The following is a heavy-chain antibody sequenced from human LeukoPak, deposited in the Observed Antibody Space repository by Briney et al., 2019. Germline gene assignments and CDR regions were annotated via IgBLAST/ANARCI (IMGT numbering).Heavy chain of an antibody. CDR1: GYSISSGYY. J-gene: IGHJ6*03. CDR3: ARDPYDFWSGYYSLYYMDV. Sequence: SETLSLTCAVSGYSISSGYYWGWIRQPPGKGLEWIGSIYHSGSTYYNPSLKSRVTISVDTSKNQSSLKLSSVTAADTAVYYCARDPYDFWSGYYSLYYMDVWGKGTTVTVSS. CDR2: IYHSGST. D-gene: IGHD3-3*01. V-gene: IGHV4-38-2*02.